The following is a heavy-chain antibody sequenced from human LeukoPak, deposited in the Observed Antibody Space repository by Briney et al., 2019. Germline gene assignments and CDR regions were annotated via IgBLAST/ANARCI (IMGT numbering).Heavy chain of an antibody. Sequence: SETLSLTCTVSGGSISSYYWSWIRQPPGKGLEWIGYISDSGSTNYNPSLKSRVTMSVDTSKNQFSLRLSSVTAADPAVYYCARHNYDFWSGNNWFDPWGQGTLVTVSS. CDR1: GGSISSYY. V-gene: IGHV4-59*01. D-gene: IGHD3-3*01. J-gene: IGHJ5*02. CDR3: ARHNYDFWSGNNWFDP. CDR2: ISDSGST.